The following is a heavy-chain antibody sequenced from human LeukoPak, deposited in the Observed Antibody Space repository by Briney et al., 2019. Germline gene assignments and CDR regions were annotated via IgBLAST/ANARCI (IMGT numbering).Heavy chain of an antibody. J-gene: IGHJ4*02. CDR2: VSPDSGDT. V-gene: IGHV1-8*01. Sequence: GASVKVSCKASGYTFTNNDINWVRQATGQGIEWMGWVSPDSGDTGYAPNFRGRVTMTTDTSINTAYMELTSLTSEVTAIYYCTRGRAAGDWGQGAPVTVSS. D-gene: IGHD6-19*01. CDR3: TRGRAAGD. CDR1: GYTFTNND.